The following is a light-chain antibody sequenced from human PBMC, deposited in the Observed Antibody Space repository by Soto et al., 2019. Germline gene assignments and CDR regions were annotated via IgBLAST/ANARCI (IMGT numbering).Light chain of an antibody. V-gene: IGKV3-20*01. J-gene: IGKJ2*01. CDR3: KQYGSSPVYT. CDR1: QSVSSSY. Sequence: EIVLTQSPGTLSLSPGERATLSCRASQSVSSSYLAWYKQKPGQAPRLLIYGASSRATGIPDRFSGSGSGTDFTLTISRLEPEDFAVYYCKQYGSSPVYTFGQGTKLEIK. CDR2: GAS.